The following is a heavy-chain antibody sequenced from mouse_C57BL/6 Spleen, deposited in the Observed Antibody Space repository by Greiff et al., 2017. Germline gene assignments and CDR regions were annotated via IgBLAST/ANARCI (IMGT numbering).Heavy chain of an antibody. CDR2: ISYDGSN. CDR3: ARDSMVPVAY. V-gene: IGHV3-6*01. CDR1: GYSITSGYY. J-gene: IGHJ3*01. D-gene: IGHD1-1*02. Sequence: EVQVVESGPGLVKPSQSLSLTCSVTGYSITSGYYWNWIRQFPGNKLEWMGYISYDGSNNYNPSLKNRISITRDTSKNQFFLKLNAVTTEDTATYYCARDSMVPVAYWGQGTLVTVSA.